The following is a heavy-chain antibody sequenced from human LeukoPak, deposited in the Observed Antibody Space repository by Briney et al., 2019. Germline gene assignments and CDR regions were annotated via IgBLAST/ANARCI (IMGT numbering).Heavy chain of an antibody. CDR1: GGSINSYY. CDR2: IYYNGIT. Sequence: SETLSLTCTVSGGSINSYYWTWIRQPPGKGLEWIACIYYNGITNYKSSLESRLTISVDTSKNQFSLRLRSVTAVDTAVYYCARQNPPGSKKGWFDPWGQGTLVTVSS. J-gene: IGHJ5*02. V-gene: IGHV4-59*08. D-gene: IGHD6-25*01. CDR3: ARQNPPGSKKGWFDP.